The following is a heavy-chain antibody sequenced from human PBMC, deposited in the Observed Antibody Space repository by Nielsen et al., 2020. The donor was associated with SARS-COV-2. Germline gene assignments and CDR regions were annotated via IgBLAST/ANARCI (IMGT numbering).Heavy chain of an antibody. V-gene: IGHV3-11*06. D-gene: IGHD3-10*01. CDR1: GFSFSDYY. J-gene: IGHJ4*02. CDR3: AVGPLEY. CDR2: MSSTKNYI. Sequence: GESLKISCAASGFSFSDYYMSWIRQAPGKGLEWVSYMSSTKNYIDYADSVKGRFAISRDNAKSSVYLQMNSLRADDTAVYYCAVGPLEYWGQGTVVTVSS.